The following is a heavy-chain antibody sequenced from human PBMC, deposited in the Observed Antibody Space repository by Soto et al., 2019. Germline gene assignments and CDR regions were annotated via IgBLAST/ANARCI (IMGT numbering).Heavy chain of an antibody. CDR3: AREGAYCTNGVCYTKGYYYYYGMDV. D-gene: IGHD2-8*01. J-gene: IGHJ6*02. V-gene: IGHV3-48*02. CDR2: ISSSSSTI. Sequence: GGSLRLSCAASGFTFSSYSMNWVRQAPGKGLEWVSYISSSSSTIYYADSVKGRFTISRDNAKNSLYLQMNSLRDEDTAVYYCAREGAYCTNGVCYTKGYYYYYGMDVWGQGTTVTGSS. CDR1: GFTFSSYS.